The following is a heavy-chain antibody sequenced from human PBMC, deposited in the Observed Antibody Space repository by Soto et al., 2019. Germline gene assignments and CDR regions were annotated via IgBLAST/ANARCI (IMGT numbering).Heavy chain of an antibody. J-gene: IGHJ4*02. CDR1: GFSLNDYG. Sequence: WGSLRLSCAASGFSLNDYGIHFFRHPPGKGLEWVADISYDGRNKYYTDSVRGRFTISRDISKGTLYLQMNSLRPEDTAVYYCAKSNRGAYGTPDFWGQGTPVTVSS. CDR2: ISYDGRNK. D-gene: IGHD3-10*01. V-gene: IGHV3-30*18. CDR3: AKSNRGAYGTPDF.